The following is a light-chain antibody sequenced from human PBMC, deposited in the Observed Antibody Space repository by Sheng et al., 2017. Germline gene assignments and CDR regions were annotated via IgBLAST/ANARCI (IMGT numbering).Light chain of an antibody. CDR2: DNN. CDR3: AGWDAGLSGYV. V-gene: IGLV1-44*01. Sequence: QSVLTQPPSASGTPGQRVTISCSGSSSSIGSNTVNWYQQLPGTAPKLLIYDNNQRPSGVPDRFSGSKSGTSASLAISGLQSEDEAHYYCAGWDAGLSGYVFGAGTKVTVL. J-gene: IGLJ1*01. CDR1: SSSIGSNT.